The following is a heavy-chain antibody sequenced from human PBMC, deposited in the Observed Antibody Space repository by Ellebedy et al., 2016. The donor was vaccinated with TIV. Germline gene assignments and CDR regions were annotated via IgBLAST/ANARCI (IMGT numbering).Heavy chain of an antibody. Sequence: LRLSXTVSGGSISSGGYYWSWIRQHPGKGLEWIGYIYYSGSTYYNPSLKSRVTISVDTSKNQFSLKLSSVTAADTAVYYCARDTYDFWSGYPYRRYFDLWGRGTLVTVSS. D-gene: IGHD3-3*01. CDR2: IYYSGST. CDR1: GGSISSGGYY. CDR3: ARDTYDFWSGYPYRRYFDL. V-gene: IGHV4-31*03. J-gene: IGHJ2*01.